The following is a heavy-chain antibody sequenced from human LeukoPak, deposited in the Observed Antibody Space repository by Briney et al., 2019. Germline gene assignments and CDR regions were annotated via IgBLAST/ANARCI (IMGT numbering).Heavy chain of an antibody. CDR1: GFTFSSYA. CDR3: GKEILGSRVLDV. J-gene: IGHJ4*02. V-gene: IGHV3-23*01. CDR2: ISGSGGST. Sequence: AGGSLRLSCAASGFTFSSYAMSWVRQAPGKGLEWVSTISGSGGSTYYADSVKGRFTISGDNSKNTLYLQMNSLRAEDTAVYYCGKEILGSRVLDVWGQGTLVTVSS. D-gene: IGHD3/OR15-3a*01.